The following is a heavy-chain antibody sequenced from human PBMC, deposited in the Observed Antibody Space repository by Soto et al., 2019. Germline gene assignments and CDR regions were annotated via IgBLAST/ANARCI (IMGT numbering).Heavy chain of an antibody. CDR2: INPNSGGT. V-gene: IGHV1-2*04. Sequence: ASVKVSCKASGYTFTGYYMHWVRQAPGQGLEWMGWINPNSGGTNYAQKFQGWVTMTRDTSISTAYMELSRLRSDDTAVYYCARGFPATYMSAVDYWGQGTLVTVSS. CDR3: ARGFPATYMSAVDY. J-gene: IGHJ4*02. CDR1: GYTFTGYY. D-gene: IGHD1-26*01.